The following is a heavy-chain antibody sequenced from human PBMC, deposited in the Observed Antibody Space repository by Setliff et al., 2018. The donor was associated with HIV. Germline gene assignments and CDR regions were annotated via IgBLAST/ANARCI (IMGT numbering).Heavy chain of an antibody. J-gene: IGHJ4*02. Sequence: LRLSCAASGFTFTSYAMHWVRQAPGKGLEWVSIIFSGGSATKYSESVKGRFIVSRDDSKNTVYLQMNSLRVEDTAVYYCAKDLEPSWHSDSGSNPDYWGQGTLVTVSS. CDR2: IFSGGSAT. V-gene: IGHV3-23*03. CDR1: GFTFTSYA. CDR3: AKDLEPSWHSDSGSNPDY. D-gene: IGHD3-10*01.